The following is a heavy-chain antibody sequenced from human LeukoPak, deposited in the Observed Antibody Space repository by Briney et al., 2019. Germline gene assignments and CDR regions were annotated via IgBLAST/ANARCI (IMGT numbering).Heavy chain of an antibody. CDR1: GGTFSSYA. V-gene: IGHV1-69*05. Sequence: SSVKVSCKASGGTFSSYAISWVRQAPGQGLEWMGGIIPIFGTANYAQKFQGRVTITTDESTSTAYMELCSLRSEDTAVYYCARGPIVVVPAAKYYFDYWGQGTLVTVSS. CDR2: IIPIFGTA. CDR3: ARGPIVVVPAAKYYFDY. J-gene: IGHJ4*02. D-gene: IGHD2-2*01.